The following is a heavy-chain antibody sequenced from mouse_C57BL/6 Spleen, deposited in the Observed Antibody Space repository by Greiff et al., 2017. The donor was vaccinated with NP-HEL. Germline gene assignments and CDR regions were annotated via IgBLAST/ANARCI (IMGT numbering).Heavy chain of an antibody. V-gene: IGHV7-3*01. CDR2: IRNKANGYTT. CDR1: GFTFTDYY. Sequence: DVMLVESGGGLVQPGGSLSLSCAASGFTFTDYYMSWVRQPPGKALEWLGFIRNKANGYTTEYSASVKGRFTISRDNSQSILYLQMNALRAEDSATYYCARSLLANYCDYWGQGTTLTVSS. D-gene: IGHD1-1*01. J-gene: IGHJ2*01. CDR3: ARSLLANYCDY.